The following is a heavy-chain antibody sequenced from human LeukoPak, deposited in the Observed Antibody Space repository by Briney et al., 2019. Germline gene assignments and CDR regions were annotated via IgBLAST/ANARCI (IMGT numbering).Heavy chain of an antibody. CDR3: GRGGSYYGY. V-gene: IGHV3-7*05. J-gene: IGHJ4*02. D-gene: IGHD1-26*01. Sequence: GGSLRLSCAASGLTLSSYCMSWVRQAPGKGLEWVANINKDGSEKYYVDSVKGRFTISRDSAENSLYLQMNSLRAEDTAVYYCGRGGSYYGYWGQGTLVTVSS. CDR2: INKDGSEK. CDR1: GLTLSSYC.